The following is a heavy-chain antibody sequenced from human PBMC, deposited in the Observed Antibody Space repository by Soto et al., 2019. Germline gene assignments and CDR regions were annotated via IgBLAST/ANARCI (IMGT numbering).Heavy chain of an antibody. CDR3: ATDLDRGHIVTAEYFQQ. CDR1: GYTLTELS. Sequence: XAVKVSCNVSGYTLTELSMHWVRQAPGKGLEWMGGFDPEDGETIYAQKFQGRVTMTEDTSTDTAYMELSSLRSEDTAVYYCATDLDRGHIVTAEYFQQWGQGTLVTVSS. CDR2: FDPEDGET. D-gene: IGHD3-16*02. J-gene: IGHJ1*01. V-gene: IGHV1-24*01.